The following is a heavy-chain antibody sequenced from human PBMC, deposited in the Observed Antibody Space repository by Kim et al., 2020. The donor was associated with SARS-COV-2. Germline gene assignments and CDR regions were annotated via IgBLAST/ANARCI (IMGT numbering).Heavy chain of an antibody. CDR2: IYYSGST. J-gene: IGHJ6*02. V-gene: IGHV4-59*13. Sequence: SETLSLTCTVSGGSISSYYWSWIRQPPGKGLEWIGYIYYSGSTNYNPSLKSRVTISVDTSKNQFSLKLSSVTAADTAVYYCARDGTGGSGSYYNQYYYYGMDVWGQGTTVTVSS. CDR3: ARDGTGGSGSYYNQYYYYGMDV. CDR1: GGSISSYY. D-gene: IGHD3-10*01.